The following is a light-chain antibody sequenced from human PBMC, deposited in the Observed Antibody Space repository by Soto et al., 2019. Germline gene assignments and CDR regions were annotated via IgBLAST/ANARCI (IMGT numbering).Light chain of an antibody. J-gene: IGKJ1*01. CDR3: QQHSHWPPWT. CDR2: GAS. Sequence: VLTQSPVTLSLSPGERATLSCRASENVRTFVDWYQQKPGQAPRLLIYGASNRATDIPARFSGSGSGTDFTLTISNLEPEDFAVYYCQQHSHWPPWTFGQGTRVEIQ. V-gene: IGKV3-11*01. CDR1: ENVRTF.